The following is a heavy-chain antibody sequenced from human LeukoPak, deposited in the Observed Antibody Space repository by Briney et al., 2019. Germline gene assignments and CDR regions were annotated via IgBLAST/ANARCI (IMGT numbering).Heavy chain of an antibody. V-gene: IGHV4-61*01. CDR1: GYSISSGYY. D-gene: IGHD3-10*01. Sequence: ASETLSITCTVAGYSISSGYYWGWIRQPPGKGLEWIGYIYYSGSTNYNPSLKSRVTISVDTSKNQFSLKLSSVTAADTAVYYCAREFRGSGSYYIDYWGQGTLVTVSS. J-gene: IGHJ4*02. CDR3: AREFRGSGSYYIDY. CDR2: IYYSGST.